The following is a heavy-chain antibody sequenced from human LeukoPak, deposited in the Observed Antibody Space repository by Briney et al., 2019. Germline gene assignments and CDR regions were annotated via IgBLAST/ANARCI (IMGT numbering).Heavy chain of an antibody. Sequence: SETLSLTCTVSGGSISSYYWTWIRQPPGKGLEWIGYIYYSGTITYNPSLKSRVNIFVDTSKNQFSLRLSSVTAADTAVYYCATIFTSRGRMAFDNWGQGTVVTVSS. CDR2: IYYSGTI. V-gene: IGHV4-59*03. CDR1: GGSISSYY. D-gene: IGHD3-10*01. CDR3: ATIFTSRGRMAFDN. J-gene: IGHJ3*02.